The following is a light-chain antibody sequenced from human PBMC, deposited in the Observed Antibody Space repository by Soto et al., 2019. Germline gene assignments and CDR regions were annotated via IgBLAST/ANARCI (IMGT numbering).Light chain of an antibody. CDR1: SSDVGGYDH. Sequence: QSALTQPASVSGSPGQSITISCTGTSSDVGGYDHVSWYQQHPGKAPKLILYDVTVRPSGIYRRFSGSKSDNTASLAVSGLQPEDEADYYCSSYTNKDTLLFGGGTKVTVL. CDR2: DVT. J-gene: IGLJ3*02. CDR3: SSYTNKDTLL. V-gene: IGLV2-14*03.